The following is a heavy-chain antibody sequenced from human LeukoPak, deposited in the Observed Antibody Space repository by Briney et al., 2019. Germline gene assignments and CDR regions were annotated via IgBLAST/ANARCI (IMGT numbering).Heavy chain of an antibody. D-gene: IGHD4-11*01. Sequence: GGSLRLSCAASGFTFSSYGMSWVRQAPGKGLEWVANIKKDGSEKYYVDSVRGRFTISRDNAKNSLFLQMNSLRAEDTAVYYCARYSRTVSTGYWGQGTLVTVSS. CDR1: GFTFSSYG. V-gene: IGHV3-7*01. CDR2: IKKDGSEK. J-gene: IGHJ4*02. CDR3: ARYSRTVSTGY.